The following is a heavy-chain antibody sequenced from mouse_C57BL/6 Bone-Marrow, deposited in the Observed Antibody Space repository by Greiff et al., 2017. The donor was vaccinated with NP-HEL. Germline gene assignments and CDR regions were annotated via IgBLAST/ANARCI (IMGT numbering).Heavy chain of an antibody. J-gene: IGHJ3*01. V-gene: IGHV5-6*01. Sequence: EVMLVESGGDLVKPGGSLKPSCAASGFTFSSYGMSWVRQTPDKRLEWVATISSGGSYTYYPDSVKGRFTISRDNAKNTLYLQMSSLKSEDTAMYYCARHEDLAYWGQGTLVTVSA. CDR2: ISSGGSYT. CDR3: ARHEDLAY. CDR1: GFTFSSYG.